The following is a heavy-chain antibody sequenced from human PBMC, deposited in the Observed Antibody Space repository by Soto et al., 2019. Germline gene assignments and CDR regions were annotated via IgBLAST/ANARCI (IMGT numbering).Heavy chain of an antibody. CDR3: ARVGRSSIVRGVHYYYGMDV. V-gene: IGHV1-2*02. CDR1: GYTFTGYY. CDR2: INPNSGGT. Sequence: ASVKVSCKASGYTFTGYYMHWVRQAPGQGLERMGWINPNSGGTNYAQKFQGRVTMTRDTSISTAYMELSRLRSDDTAVYYCARVGRSSIVRGVHYYYGMDVWGQGTTVTVSS. J-gene: IGHJ6*02. D-gene: IGHD3-10*01.